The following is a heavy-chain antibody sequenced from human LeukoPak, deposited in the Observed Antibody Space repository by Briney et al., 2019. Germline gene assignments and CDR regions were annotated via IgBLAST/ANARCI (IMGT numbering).Heavy chain of an antibody. D-gene: IGHD1-1*01. CDR1: GFTFDNFA. CDR2: LNWSGDRV. V-gene: IGHV3-9*01. J-gene: IGHJ4*02. CDR3: ARGSLSLATAPFNF. Sequence: GGSLRLSCAASGFTFDNFAMNWVRQPPGKGLEWVSGLNWSGDRVGYADSVRGRFTISRDNAKNSLFLEMSDLRPEDTAFYYCARGSLSLATAPFNFWGQGTPVTVSS.